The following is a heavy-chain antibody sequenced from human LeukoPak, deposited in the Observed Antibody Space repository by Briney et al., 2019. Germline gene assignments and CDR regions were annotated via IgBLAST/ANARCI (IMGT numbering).Heavy chain of an antibody. CDR1: GFTFSSYA. J-gene: IGHJ4*02. CDR3: ARGGYYDSSGYYDY. Sequence: GGSLRLSCAASGFTFSSYAMSWVRQAPGKGLEWVSAISGSGGSTYYADSVKGRFTISRDNSKNTLYLQMNSLRAEDTAVYYCARGGYYDSSGYYDYWGQGTLVTVSS. CDR2: ISGSGGST. D-gene: IGHD3-22*01. V-gene: IGHV3-23*01.